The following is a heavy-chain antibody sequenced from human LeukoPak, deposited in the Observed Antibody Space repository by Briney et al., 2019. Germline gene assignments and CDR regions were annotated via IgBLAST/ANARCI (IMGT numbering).Heavy chain of an antibody. CDR1: GFTFSNAW. Sequence: GGSLRLSCAASGFTFSNAWMSWVRQAPGKGLEWVGRIKSKTDGGTTDYAAPVKGRFTISRDDSKNTLYLQMNSLKTEDTAVYYCTTGVDYDFWSGYLTPRPVYYFDYWGQGTLVTVSS. CDR3: TTGVDYDFWSGYLTPRPVYYFDY. D-gene: IGHD3-3*01. CDR2: IKSKTDGGTT. V-gene: IGHV3-15*01. J-gene: IGHJ4*02.